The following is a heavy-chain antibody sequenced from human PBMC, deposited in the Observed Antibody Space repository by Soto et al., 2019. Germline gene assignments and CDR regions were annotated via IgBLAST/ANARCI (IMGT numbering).Heavy chain of an antibody. D-gene: IGHD4-17*01. Sequence: QVQLVESGGGVVQPGRSLRLSCAASGFTFSSYGMHWVRQAPGKGLEWVALIWYDGSNEYFADSVKGRFTISRDNSKNTLYLQMNSLRAEDTAQYYCARDPPTMTTFDYSYYMDVWGKGTTGTVSS. CDR2: IWYDGSNE. V-gene: IGHV3-33*01. CDR3: ARDPPTMTTFDYSYYMDV. CDR1: GFTFSSYG. J-gene: IGHJ6*03.